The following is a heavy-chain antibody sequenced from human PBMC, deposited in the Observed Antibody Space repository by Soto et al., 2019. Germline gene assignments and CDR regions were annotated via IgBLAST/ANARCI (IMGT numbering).Heavy chain of an antibody. CDR2: LSTDGSTP. CDR3: AKRYDLWSPYLSVGDQRDP. D-gene: IGHD3-3*01. V-gene: IGHV3-30*16. Sequence: QVQLVESGGGVVQPGESLRLSCAASGFIFGSYAMNWVRQVPGKGPEWVAVLSTDGSTPYYADSVRGRFTISRDNSKSTLFLQMNSLRPEDTAIYFCAKRYDLWSPYLSVGDQRDPWGQGTLVTVSS. CDR1: GFIFGSYA. J-gene: IGHJ5*02.